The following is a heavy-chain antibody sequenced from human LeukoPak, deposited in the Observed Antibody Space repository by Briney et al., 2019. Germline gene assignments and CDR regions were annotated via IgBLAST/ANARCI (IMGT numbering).Heavy chain of an antibody. CDR2: ISWSSGII. Sequence: GGSLRLSCAASGFIFDDHGMHWVRQAPGKGLEWVSGISWSSGIIGYADSVKGRFTISRDNSKNTLYLQMNSLRAEDTAVYYCAKGSERITIFGVVITSYYFDYWGQGTLVTVSS. CDR3: AKGSERITIFGVVITSYYFDY. V-gene: IGHV3-9*01. D-gene: IGHD3-3*01. CDR1: GFIFDDHG. J-gene: IGHJ4*02.